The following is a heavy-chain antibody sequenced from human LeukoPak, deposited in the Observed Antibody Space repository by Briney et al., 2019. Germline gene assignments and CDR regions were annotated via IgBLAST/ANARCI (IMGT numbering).Heavy chain of an antibody. J-gene: IGHJ4*02. CDR3: ARGKARAKYYYDSSGYLTFDY. Sequence: SETLSLTCTVSGGSISSYYWNWIRQPPGKGLEWIGEINHSGSTNYNPSLKSRVTISVDTSKNQFSLKLSSVTAADTAVYYCARGKARAKYYYDSSGYLTFDYWGQGTLVTVS. V-gene: IGHV4-34*01. CDR1: GGSISSYY. D-gene: IGHD3-22*01. CDR2: INHSGST.